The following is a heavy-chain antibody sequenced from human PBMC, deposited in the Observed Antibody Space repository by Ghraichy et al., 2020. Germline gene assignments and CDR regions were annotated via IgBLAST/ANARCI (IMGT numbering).Heavy chain of an antibody. Sequence: KVSCKASGYTFTNYYIAWVRQATGQGPEWMGIINVSSGKTNYAQKFQGRVTMTRDTSTSTVYMELNSLRSDDTAVFYCARAEVVDYYDYWGQGSQVTVSS. CDR1: GYTFTNYY. V-gene: IGHV1-46*01. CDR2: INVSSGKT. J-gene: IGHJ4*02. CDR3: ARAEVVDYYDY.